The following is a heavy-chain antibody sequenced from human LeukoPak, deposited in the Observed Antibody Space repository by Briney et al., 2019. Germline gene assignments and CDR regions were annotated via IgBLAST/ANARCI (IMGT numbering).Heavy chain of an antibody. D-gene: IGHD3-3*01. CDR2: INPNSGGT. CDR3: AKARFLEWSDAFDI. V-gene: IGHV1-2*02. J-gene: IGHJ3*02. CDR1: GYTFTGYY. Sequence: GASVKVSCKASGYTFTGYYMHWVRQAPGQGLEWMGWINPNSGGTNYAQKFQGRVTMTRDTSNSTAYMELSRLRSDDTAVYYCAKARFLEWSDAFDIWGQGTMVTVSS.